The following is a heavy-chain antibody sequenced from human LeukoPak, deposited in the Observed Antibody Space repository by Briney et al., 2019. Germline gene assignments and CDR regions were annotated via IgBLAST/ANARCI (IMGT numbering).Heavy chain of an antibody. V-gene: IGHV3-7*01. Sequence: GGSLRLSCAASGSTFSKSWMSWVRQAPGKGLEWVANMNEDGSERDYVDSVKGRFTISRDNARKSLYLQMSSLRAEDTAVYYCATYSHWVAGDVWGQGTTVTVSS. CDR2: MNEDGSER. CDR1: GSTFSKSW. J-gene: IGHJ6*02. D-gene: IGHD3-16*01. CDR3: ATYSHWVAGDV.